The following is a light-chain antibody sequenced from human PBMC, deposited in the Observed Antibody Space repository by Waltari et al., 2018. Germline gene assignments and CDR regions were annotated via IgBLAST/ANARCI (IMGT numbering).Light chain of an antibody. V-gene: IGLV2-11*01. CDR3: CSFAGSYTYV. Sequence: QSALTQPRSVSGSPGQSVTISCAGTSRDVGGYDYVSWFQQHPGKVPKLLIYDVNERPSHVPDRFSGSKSANTASLTISGLQTEDEADYYCCSFAGSYTYVFGSGTRVTVL. CDR1: SRDVGGYDY. J-gene: IGLJ1*01. CDR2: DVN.